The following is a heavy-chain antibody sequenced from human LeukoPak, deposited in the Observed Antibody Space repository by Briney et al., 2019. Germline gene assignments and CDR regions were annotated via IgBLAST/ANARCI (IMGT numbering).Heavy chain of an antibody. CDR2: IIPIFGTA. V-gene: IGHV1-69*05. CDR3: ARESVRIAAAERGYFDY. D-gene: IGHD6-13*01. CDR1: GVTFTSYA. Sequence: SVKPSCKASGVTFTSYAISWVRQAPGQGLEWMGGIIPIFGTANYAQKFQGRVTITTDESTSTAYMELSSLRSEDTAVYYCARESVRIAAAERGYFDYWGQGTLVTVSS. J-gene: IGHJ4*02.